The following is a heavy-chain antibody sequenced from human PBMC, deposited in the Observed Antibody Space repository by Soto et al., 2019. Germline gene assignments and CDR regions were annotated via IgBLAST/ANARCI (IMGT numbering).Heavy chain of an antibody. CDR3: AKEGAE. CDR1: GYNFINNY. CDR2: IYPSGGNT. Sequence: QVQLVQSGAEVKNPGASVKISCTASGYNFINNYIYWVRQAPGQGLEYMGIIYPSGGNTKYAQKFQGRVTMTRDTSTNTGYLELTGLRFDDTAMYYCAKEGAEWGQGTLVTVSS. J-gene: IGHJ1*01. V-gene: IGHV1-46*01.